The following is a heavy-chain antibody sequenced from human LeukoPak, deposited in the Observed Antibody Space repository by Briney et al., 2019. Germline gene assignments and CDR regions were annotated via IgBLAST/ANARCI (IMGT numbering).Heavy chain of an antibody. CDR3: ARGGSSSWYYYFDY. D-gene: IGHD6-13*01. CDR2: IYYSGST. J-gene: IGHJ4*02. Sequence: SETLSLTCTVSGGSISSYYWSWIRRPPGKGLEWIGYIYYSGSTNYNPSLKSRVTISVDTSKNQFSLKLSSVTAADTAVYYRARGGSSSWYYYFDYWGQGTLVTVSS. V-gene: IGHV4-59*01. CDR1: GGSISSYY.